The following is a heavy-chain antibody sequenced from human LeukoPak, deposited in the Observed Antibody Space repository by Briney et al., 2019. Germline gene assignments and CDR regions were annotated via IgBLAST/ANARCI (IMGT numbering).Heavy chain of an antibody. CDR2: VYYSGST. CDR1: GGSISSSSYY. V-gene: IGHV4-39*07. CDR3: ARTDTARAKRGFDY. D-gene: IGHD5-18*01. J-gene: IGHJ4*02. Sequence: PSETLSLTCTVSGGSISSSSYYWGWIRQPPEKGLEWIGSVYYSGSTYYSPSLKSRVTISVDTSKNQFSLKLSSVTAADTAVYYCARTDTARAKRGFDYWGQGTLVTVSS.